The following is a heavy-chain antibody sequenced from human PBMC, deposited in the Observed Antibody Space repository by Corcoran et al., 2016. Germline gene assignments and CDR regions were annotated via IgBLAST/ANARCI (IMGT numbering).Heavy chain of an antibody. J-gene: IGHJ4*02. CDR1: GYTFTGYY. CDR2: INPHGGVT. V-gene: IGHV1-2*02. D-gene: IGHD3-16*01. Sequence: QVQLVQSGAEVKKPGASVKVSCKASGYTFTGYYMHWVRQAPGQGLEWMGWINPHGGVTYYARNFQGRVTMTTDTSISTAYMELSRLKSDDTAVYYCARDITWGSGSARFDYWGQGTLVTVSS. CDR3: ARDITWGSGSARFDY.